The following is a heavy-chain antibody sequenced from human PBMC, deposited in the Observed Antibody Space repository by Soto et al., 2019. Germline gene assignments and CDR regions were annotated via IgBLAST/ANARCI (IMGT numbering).Heavy chain of an antibody. Sequence: QVQLVQSGAEVKKPGSSVKVSCKASGGTFSSYAISWVRQAPGQGLEWMGGLIPIFGTANYAQKFQGRVTITADESTSTASMELSRLRYQDTAVYYCASPQLGPSYSYGMDVWGQGTTVTVSS. V-gene: IGHV1-69*12. CDR3: ASPQLGPSYSYGMDV. D-gene: IGHD6-6*01. CDR2: LIPIFGTA. J-gene: IGHJ6*02. CDR1: GGTFSSYA.